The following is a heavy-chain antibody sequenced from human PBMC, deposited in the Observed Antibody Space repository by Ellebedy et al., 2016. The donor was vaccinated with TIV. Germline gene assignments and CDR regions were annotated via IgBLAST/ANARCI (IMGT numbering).Heavy chain of an antibody. CDR2: INPNSGGT. J-gene: IGHJ6*02. CDR1: GYTFTGYY. Sequence: AASVKVSCKASGYTFTGYYMHWVRQAPGQGLQWMGWINPNSGGTNYAQKFQGRVTMTRDTSISTAYMELSRLRSDDTAVYYCVTDKVRESDSVVSYGTDVWGQGTTVTVSS. V-gene: IGHV1-2*02. D-gene: IGHD3-10*01. CDR3: VTDKVRESDSVVSYGTDV.